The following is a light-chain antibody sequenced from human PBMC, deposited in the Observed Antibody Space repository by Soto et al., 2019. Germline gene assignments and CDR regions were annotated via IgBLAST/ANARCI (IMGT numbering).Light chain of an antibody. V-gene: IGKV1-5*01. CDR1: QSISSL. CDR3: QQYNLYWT. J-gene: IGKJ1*01. CDR2: DAS. Sequence: DIQMTQSPSTLSASVGDRVTITCRASQSISSLLAWYQQKPGKAPKLLISDASNLASGVPSRFSGSASGTEFTLTISRLQPDDFATYYCQQYNLYWTFGQGTRVEIK.